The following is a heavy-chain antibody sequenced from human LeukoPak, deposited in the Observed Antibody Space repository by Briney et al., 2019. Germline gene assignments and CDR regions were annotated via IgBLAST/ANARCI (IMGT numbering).Heavy chain of an antibody. V-gene: IGHV4-4*07. J-gene: IGHJ4*02. CDR1: GGSIRNYY. D-gene: IGHD3-22*01. CDR3: ARDMYYYDNSGYRYFDY. Sequence: SETLSLTCTVSGGSIRNYYWSWIRQPAGKGLEWIGRIYNSGNTNYNPSLKSRVTMSVDTSKSQLSLKLTSVTAADTAVYYCARDMYYYDNSGYRYFDYWGQGTLVTVSS. CDR2: IYNSGNT.